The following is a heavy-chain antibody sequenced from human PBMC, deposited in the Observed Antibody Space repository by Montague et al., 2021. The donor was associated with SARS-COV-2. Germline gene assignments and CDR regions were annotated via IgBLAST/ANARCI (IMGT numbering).Heavy chain of an antibody. J-gene: IGHJ5*01. V-gene: IGHV3-53*01. CDR2: IYSGGIT. Sequence: SLRLSCAASGFTVNTNFMTWVRQAPGKGLEWISIIYSGGITYYADSVKGRFTISRDDSKNTVYLQMNSLRAEDTATYFCARSITLPAVLASWGHGTLVTVSS. CDR3: ARSITLPAVLAS. D-gene: IGHD2/OR15-2a*01. CDR1: GFTVNTNF.